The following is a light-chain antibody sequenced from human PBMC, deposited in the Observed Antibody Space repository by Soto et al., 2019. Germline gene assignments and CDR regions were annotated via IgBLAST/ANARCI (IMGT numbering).Light chain of an antibody. CDR3: QQFNDYPLT. V-gene: IGKV1-5*01. CDR2: HAS. CDR1: QSISNW. J-gene: IGKJ4*01. Sequence: DIQMTQSPSTLPASVGDRVTITCRASQSISNWLAWYQQKPGTAPKVLIYHASNLQSGVPSRFSGSGSGTEFTLTVSSLQAEDSATYYCQQFNDYPLTFGGGTKVDIK.